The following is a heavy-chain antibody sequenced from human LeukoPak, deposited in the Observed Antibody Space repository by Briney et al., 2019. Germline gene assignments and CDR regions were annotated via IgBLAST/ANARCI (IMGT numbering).Heavy chain of an antibody. CDR3: ARDRGTWNDDGFDY. D-gene: IGHD1-1*01. V-gene: IGHV4-4*07. J-gene: IGHJ4*02. CDR2: IYTSGST. Sequence: SETLSLTCTVSGGSISSYYWSWIRQPAGKGLEWIGRIYTSGSTKYNPSLKSRVIMSVDTSKNQFSLKLSSVTAADTAVYYCARDRGTWNDDGFDYWGQGTLVTVSS. CDR1: GGSISSYY.